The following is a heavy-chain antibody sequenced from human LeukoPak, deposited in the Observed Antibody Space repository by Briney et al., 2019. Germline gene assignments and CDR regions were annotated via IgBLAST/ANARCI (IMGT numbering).Heavy chain of an antibody. Sequence: GGSLRLSCAASGFTFSSYAMSWVRQAPGKGLEWVSAISGSGGSTYYADSVKGRFTISRDNSKNTLYPQMNSLRAEDTAVYYCAKDNTIFGVSPFDPWGQGTLVTVSS. CDR1: GFTFSSYA. CDR3: AKDNTIFGVSPFDP. J-gene: IGHJ5*02. CDR2: ISGSGGST. V-gene: IGHV3-23*01. D-gene: IGHD3-3*01.